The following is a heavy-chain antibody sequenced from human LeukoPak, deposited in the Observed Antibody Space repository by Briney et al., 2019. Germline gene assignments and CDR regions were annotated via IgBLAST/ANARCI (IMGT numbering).Heavy chain of an antibody. Sequence: GGSLRLSCAASGFTFSDYYMSWIREAPGKGLEWVSYISSSGSTIYYADSVKGRFTISRDNAKNSLYLQMNSLRAEDTAVYYCARDGSQWLRPSDYWGQGTLVTVSP. J-gene: IGHJ4*02. D-gene: IGHD5-12*01. CDR2: ISSSGSTI. V-gene: IGHV3-11*01. CDR3: ARDGSQWLRPSDY. CDR1: GFTFSDYY.